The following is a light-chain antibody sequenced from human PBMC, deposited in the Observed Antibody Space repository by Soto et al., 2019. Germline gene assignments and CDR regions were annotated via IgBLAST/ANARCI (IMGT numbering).Light chain of an antibody. V-gene: IGLV2-14*01. CDR2: EVS. CDR1: SSDVGGYKY. Sequence: QSALTQPASVSGSPGQSITISCTGTSSDVGGYKYVSWYQQHPDKAPKLIIFEVSNRPSGTSSRFSGSKSGNTASLTISGLQAEDEADYYCAPYTSSSTSVIFGRGTKLTVL. CDR3: APYTSSSTSVI. J-gene: IGLJ2*01.